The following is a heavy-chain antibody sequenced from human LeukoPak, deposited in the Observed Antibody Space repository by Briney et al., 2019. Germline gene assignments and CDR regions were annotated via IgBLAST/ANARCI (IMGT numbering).Heavy chain of an antibody. Sequence: SETLSLTCTVSGGSISSYYWSWIRQPAGKGLEWIGRIYTSGSTNYNPSLKSRVTMSVDTSKNQFSLKLSSVTAADTAVYYCARNSPRLSGARGLYYFDYWGQGTLVTVSS. CDR3: ARNSPRLSGARGLYYFDY. J-gene: IGHJ4*02. CDR2: IYTSGST. V-gene: IGHV4-4*07. CDR1: GGSISSYY. D-gene: IGHD4/OR15-4a*01.